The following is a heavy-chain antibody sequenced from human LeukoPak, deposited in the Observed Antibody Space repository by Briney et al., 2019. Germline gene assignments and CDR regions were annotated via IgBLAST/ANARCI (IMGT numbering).Heavy chain of an antibody. CDR2: IIPIFGTA. D-gene: IGHD3-10*01. Sequence: SVKVSCKASGGTFSSYAISWVRQAPGQGLEWMGGIIPIFGTANYAQKFQGRVTTTADESTSTAYMELSSLRSEDTAVYYCARAKYYYGSGSYAYFDYWGQGTLVTVSS. CDR3: ARAKYYYGSGSYAYFDY. J-gene: IGHJ4*02. V-gene: IGHV1-69*13. CDR1: GGTFSSYA.